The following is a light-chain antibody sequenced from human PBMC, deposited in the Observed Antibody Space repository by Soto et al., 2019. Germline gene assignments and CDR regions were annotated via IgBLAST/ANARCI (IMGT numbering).Light chain of an antibody. CDR1: SSNIGADFD. Sequence: QSVLTQPPSVSGAPGQRVTISCTGSSSNIGADFDVHWYQHLPGTAPRLLIYGHSNRPSGVPDRSSGSKSGTSASLAITGLQAEDEADYYCQSYDSGLSGYVFGAGTKVTVL. CDR2: GHS. V-gene: IGLV1-40*01. J-gene: IGLJ1*01. CDR3: QSYDSGLSGYV.